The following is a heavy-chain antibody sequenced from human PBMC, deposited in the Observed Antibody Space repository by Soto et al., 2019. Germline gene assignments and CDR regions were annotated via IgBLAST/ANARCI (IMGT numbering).Heavy chain of an antibody. D-gene: IGHD2-15*01. V-gene: IGHV4-30-4*01. CDR1: GGSISSGNYY. J-gene: IGHJ4*02. CDR3: ATMGTPATGLYFFDY. Sequence: SETLSLTCTVSGGSISSGNYYWSWIRHPPGKGLEWIGFISYSGSTHYSTSLKSRLTISVDTSKSQFSLNLSFVTAADTAVYYCATMGTPATGLYFFDYWGQGSLVTVST. CDR2: ISYSGST.